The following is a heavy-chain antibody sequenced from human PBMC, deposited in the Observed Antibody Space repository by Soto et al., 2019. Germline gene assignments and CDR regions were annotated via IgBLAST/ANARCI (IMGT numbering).Heavy chain of an antibody. V-gene: IGHV3-23*01. Sequence: EVQLLESGGGLVQPGGSLRLSCAASGFTFSSYAMSWVRQAPGKGLEWVSVISGSGDSTYYADSVKGRFTMSRDTSKNTLYMQMTSLRAEDTAVYYCAKRASGSYFDYWGQGTLVTVSS. J-gene: IGHJ4*02. D-gene: IGHD3-10*01. CDR3: AKRASGSYFDY. CDR2: ISGSGDST. CDR1: GFTFSSYA.